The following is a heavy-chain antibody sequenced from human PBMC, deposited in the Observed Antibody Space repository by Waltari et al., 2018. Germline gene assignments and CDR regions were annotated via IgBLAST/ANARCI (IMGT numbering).Heavy chain of an antibody. Sequence: QVQLVQSGAEVKKPGSSVKVSCKASACTFSSYAISWVRQAPGQGLEWMGGIIPIFGTANYAQKFQGRATITADESTSTAYMELSSLRSEDTAVYYCARPLTTVTLRDYYYGMDVWGQGTTVTVSS. CDR1: ACTFSSYA. CDR2: IIPIFGTA. D-gene: IGHD4-4*01. V-gene: IGHV1-69*01. CDR3: ARPLTTVTLRDYYYGMDV. J-gene: IGHJ6*02.